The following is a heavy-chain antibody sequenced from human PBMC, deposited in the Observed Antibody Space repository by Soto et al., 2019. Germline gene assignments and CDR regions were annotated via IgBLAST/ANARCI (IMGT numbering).Heavy chain of an antibody. J-gene: IGHJ4*02. CDR3: ARLPYSGSYFDY. CDR2: INHSGST. V-gene: IGHV4-34*01. Sequence: QVQLQQWGAGLLKPSETLSLTCAVYGGSFSGYYWSWIRQPPGKGLEWFGEINHSGSTNYNPSLKSRVTISVDTSKNQFSLKLSSVTAADTAVYYCARLPYSGSYFDYWGQGTLVTVSS. CDR1: GGSFSGYY. D-gene: IGHD1-26*01.